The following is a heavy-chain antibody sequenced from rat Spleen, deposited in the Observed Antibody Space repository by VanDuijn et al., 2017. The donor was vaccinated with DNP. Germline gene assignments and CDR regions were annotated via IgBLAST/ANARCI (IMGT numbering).Heavy chain of an antibody. CDR2: ITNTGGGT. Sequence: EVQLVESGGGLVQPGRSLKLSCAASGFTFNNYWMTWIRQAPGKGLEWVASITNTGGGTYYPDSVKGRFTISRDNAKSTLYLQMDSLRSEDTASYYCARLDSGYDYWGQGVMVTVSS. V-gene: IGHV5-31*01. D-gene: IGHD4-3*01. CDR3: ARLDSGYDY. CDR1: GFTFNNYW. J-gene: IGHJ2*01.